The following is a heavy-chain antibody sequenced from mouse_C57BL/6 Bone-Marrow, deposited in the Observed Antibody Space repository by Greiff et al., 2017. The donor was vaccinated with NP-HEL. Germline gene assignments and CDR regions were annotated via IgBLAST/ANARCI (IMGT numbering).Heavy chain of an antibody. J-gene: IGHJ4*01. CDR3: ARSFYYYAMDY. CDR1: GYTFTSYG. Sequence: VQLQQSGAELARPGASVKLSCKASGYTFTSYGISWVKQRTGQGLEWIGEIYPRSGNTYYNEKFKGKATLTAAKSSSTAYMELRSLTSEDSAVYFCARSFYYYAMDYWGQGTSVTVSA. V-gene: IGHV1-81*01. CDR2: IYPRSGNT.